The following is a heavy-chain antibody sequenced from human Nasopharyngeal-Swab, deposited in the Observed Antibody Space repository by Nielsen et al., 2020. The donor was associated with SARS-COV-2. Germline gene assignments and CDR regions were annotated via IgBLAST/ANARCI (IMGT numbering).Heavy chain of an antibody. Sequence: SETLSLTCAVYGGSFSGYYWSWIRQPPGKGLEWIGEINHSGSTNYNPSLKSRVTISVDTSKNQFSLKLSSVTAADTAVYYCARARGSSYQLLGPNWFDPWGQGTLVTVSS. D-gene: IGHD2-2*01. J-gene: IGHJ5*02. CDR1: GGSFSGYY. V-gene: IGHV4-34*01. CDR2: INHSGST. CDR3: ARARGSSYQLLGPNWFDP.